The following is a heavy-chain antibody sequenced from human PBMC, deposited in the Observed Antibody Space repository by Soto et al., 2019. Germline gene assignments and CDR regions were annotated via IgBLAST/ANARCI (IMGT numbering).Heavy chain of an antibody. Sequence: SETLSLTCAVSGGSISSSNWWSWVRQPPGKGLEWIGEIYHSGSTNYNPSLKSRVTISVDKSKNQFSLKLSSVTAADTAVYYCAPLTSIVVVVVALTGDYYYAMDVWGQGTTVTVSS. CDR2: IYHSGST. CDR1: GGSISSSNW. D-gene: IGHD2-15*01. CDR3: APLTSIVVVVVALTGDYYYAMDV. J-gene: IGHJ6*02. V-gene: IGHV4-4*02.